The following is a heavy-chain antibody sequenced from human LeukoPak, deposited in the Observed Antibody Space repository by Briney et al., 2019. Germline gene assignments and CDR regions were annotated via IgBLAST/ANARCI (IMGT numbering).Heavy chain of an antibody. Sequence: ASVKVSCKASGYTFTSYYMHWVRQAPGQGLEWMGIINPSGGSTSYAQKFQGRVTMTTDTSTSTAYMELRSLRSDDTAVYYCARYPYYDFWSRYYYGMDVWGQGTTVTVSS. V-gene: IGHV1-46*01. CDR3: ARYPYYDFWSRYYYGMDV. D-gene: IGHD3-3*01. CDR1: GYTFTSYY. J-gene: IGHJ6*02. CDR2: INPSGGST.